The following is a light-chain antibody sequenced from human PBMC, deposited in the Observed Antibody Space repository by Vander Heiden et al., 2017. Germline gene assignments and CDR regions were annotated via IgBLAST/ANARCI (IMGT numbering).Light chain of an antibody. CDR3: SLYTSSSTVV. J-gene: IGLJ3*02. CDR2: EVS. Sequence: QSALTQPPSVSGSPGQSVTIPCTGTRSDVGSYNRVSWYQQSPGTAPKLMIYEVSNRPSGVPDRFSGSKSGNTASLTISGLQAEDEADYYCSLYTSSSTVVFGGGTKLTVL. CDR1: RSDVGSYNR. V-gene: IGLV2-18*01.